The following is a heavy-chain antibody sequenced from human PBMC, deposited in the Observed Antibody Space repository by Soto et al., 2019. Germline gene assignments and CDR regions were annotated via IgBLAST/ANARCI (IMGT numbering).Heavy chain of an antibody. CDR3: AKGCALVDY. J-gene: IGHJ4*02. CDR2: ISYDGSNK. D-gene: IGHD6-13*01. CDR1: GFTFSSYG. V-gene: IGHV3-30*18. Sequence: QVQLVESGGGVVQPGRSLRLSCAASGFTFSSYGMHWVRQAPGKGLEWVAVISYDGSNKYYADSVKGRFTISRDNSKNTLYLQMNSLRAEDTAVYYCAKGCALVDYWGQGTLVTVSS.